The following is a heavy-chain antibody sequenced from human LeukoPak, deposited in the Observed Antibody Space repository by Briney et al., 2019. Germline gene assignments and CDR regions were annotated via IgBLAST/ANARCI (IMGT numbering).Heavy chain of an antibody. D-gene: IGHD6-19*01. CDR1: GGSFSGYY. CDR2: INHSGST. CDR3: ARGRIQQIAVAGILFGGHSYYFDY. V-gene: IGHV4-34*01. J-gene: IGHJ4*02. Sequence: SETLSLTCAVYGGSFSGYYWSWIRQPPGKGLEWIGEINHSGSTNYNPSLKSRVTISVDTSKNQFSLKLNSVTAADTAVYYCARGRIQQIAVAGILFGGHSYYFDYWGQGTLVTVSS.